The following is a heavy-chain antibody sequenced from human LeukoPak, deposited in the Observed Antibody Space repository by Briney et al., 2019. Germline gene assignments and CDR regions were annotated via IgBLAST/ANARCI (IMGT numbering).Heavy chain of an antibody. D-gene: IGHD6-13*01. CDR3: AKDHSSSWYIYAFDI. V-gene: IGHV3-43*01. J-gene: IGHJ3*02. Sequence: PGGSLRLSCAASGFTFDDYTMHWVRQAPGKGLEWVSLISWDGGSTYYADSVKGRFTISRDNSKNSLYLQMNSLRTEDTAVYYCAKDHSSSWYIYAFDIWGQGTMVTVSS. CDR2: ISWDGGST. CDR1: GFTFDDYT.